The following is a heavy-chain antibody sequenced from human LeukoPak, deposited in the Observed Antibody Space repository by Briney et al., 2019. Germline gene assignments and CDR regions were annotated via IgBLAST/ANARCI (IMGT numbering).Heavy chain of an antibody. J-gene: IGHJ5*02. CDR1: GGSISSGGYY. V-gene: IGHV4-61*08. D-gene: IGHD2-2*01. Sequence: SETLSLTCTVSGGSISSGGYYWSWIRQPPGKGLEWIGYIYYSGSTNYNPSLKSRVTISVDTSKNQFSLKLSSVTAADTAVYYCARGTGYCSSTSCPNWFDPWGQGTLVTVSS. CDR2: IYYSGST. CDR3: ARGTGYCSSTSCPNWFDP.